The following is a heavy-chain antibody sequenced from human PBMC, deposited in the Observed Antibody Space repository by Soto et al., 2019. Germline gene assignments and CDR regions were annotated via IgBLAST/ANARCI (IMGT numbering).Heavy chain of an antibody. D-gene: IGHD3-10*01. CDR3: ARDFGAGAHFDH. J-gene: IGHJ4*02. CDR2: INHIGES. Sequence: QVHLQQWGTGLLKPSETLSLTCAVYGGSLTDYWWTWIRQTPGKGLEWIGEINHIGESNHNPSLKSRVTISLDTSQKQFSVKLTSVTVADTAVYYCARDFGAGAHFDHWGQGSLVTVSS. CDR1: GGSLTDYW. V-gene: IGHV4-34*01.